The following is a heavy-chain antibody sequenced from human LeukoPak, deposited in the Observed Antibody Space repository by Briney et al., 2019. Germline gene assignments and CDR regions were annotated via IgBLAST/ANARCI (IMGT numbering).Heavy chain of an antibody. CDR3: ASLLPDYGFQ. D-gene: IGHD4-17*01. J-gene: IGHJ4*02. V-gene: IGHV3-21*01. CDR2: ISSSSSYI. Sequence: WVSSISSSSSYIYYADSGKGRFTISRDNAKNSLYLQMNSLRAEDTAVYYCASLLPDYGFQWGQGTLVTVSS.